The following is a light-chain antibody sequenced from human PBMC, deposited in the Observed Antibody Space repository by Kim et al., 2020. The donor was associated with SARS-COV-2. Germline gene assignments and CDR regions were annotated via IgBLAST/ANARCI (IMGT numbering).Light chain of an antibody. CDR2: AAS. J-gene: IGKJ1*01. CDR3: QKYNSDPQT. V-gene: IGKV1-27*01. Sequence: ASVGDRVTITCRASQGISNYLAWYQQKPGKVPKLLIYAASTLQAGVPSRFSGSGSGTDFTLTISRRQPGDVATYYCQKYNSDPQTFGQGTKVDIK. CDR1: QGISNY.